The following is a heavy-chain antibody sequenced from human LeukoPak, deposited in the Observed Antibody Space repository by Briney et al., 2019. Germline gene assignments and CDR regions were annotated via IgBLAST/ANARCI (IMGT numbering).Heavy chain of an antibody. Sequence: GGSLRLSCATSGFTFSSYGMSWVRQAPGKGLEWVSAISGSGGSTYYADSVKGRFTISRDNSKNTLYLQMNSLRAEDTAVYYCAKHTYSSSWYLWDYWGQGTLVTVSS. CDR3: AKHTYSSSWYLWDY. D-gene: IGHD6-13*01. V-gene: IGHV3-23*01. J-gene: IGHJ4*02. CDR1: GFTFSSYG. CDR2: ISGSGGST.